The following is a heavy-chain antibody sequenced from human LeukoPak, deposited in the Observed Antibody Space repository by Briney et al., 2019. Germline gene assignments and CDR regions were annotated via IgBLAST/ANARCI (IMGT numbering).Heavy chain of an antibody. CDR1: GYSFTSYW. CDR2: IYPGDSDT. J-gene: IGHJ3*02. Sequence: NLGESLKISCKGSGYSFTSYWIGWVRQMPGKGLEWMGIIYPGDSDTRYSPSFQGQVTISADKSISTAYLQWSSLKASDIAMYYCASPLYDFWSGCRGAAFDIWGQGTMVTVSS. D-gene: IGHD3-3*01. CDR3: ASPLYDFWSGCRGAAFDI. V-gene: IGHV5-51*01.